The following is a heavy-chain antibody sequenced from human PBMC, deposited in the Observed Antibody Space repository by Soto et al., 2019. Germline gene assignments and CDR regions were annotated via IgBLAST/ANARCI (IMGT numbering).Heavy chain of an antibody. CDR3: AQSPRLTEAFDI. V-gene: IGHV5-51*01. Sequence: GASLKISCKFSGYSFTSYWVGWVSQMPGKGLEWMGIIYPGDSDTRYSQSFQGHVTISADKSFTTAYLQWSSLKASDTAMYYCAQSPRLTEAFDIWGQGTMVTVSS. J-gene: IGHJ3*02. CDR1: GYSFTSYW. CDR2: IYPGDSDT.